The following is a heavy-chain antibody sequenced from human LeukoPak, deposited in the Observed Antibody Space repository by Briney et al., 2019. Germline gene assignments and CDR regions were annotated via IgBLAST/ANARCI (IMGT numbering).Heavy chain of an antibody. V-gene: IGHV4-34*01. CDR1: GGSFSGYY. CDR3: ASRRTSRRFDC. Sequence: SETLSLTCAVYGGSFSGYYWSWIRQPPGKGLEWIGEINHSGSTNYNPSLKSRVTIPVDTSKNHFSLKLSSVTAADTAVYYCASRRTSRRFDCWGQRTLVTASS. CDR2: INHSGST. D-gene: IGHD1-14*01. J-gene: IGHJ4*02.